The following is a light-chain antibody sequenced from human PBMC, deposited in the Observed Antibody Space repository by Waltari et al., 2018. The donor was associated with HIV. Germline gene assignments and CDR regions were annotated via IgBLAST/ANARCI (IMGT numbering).Light chain of an antibody. CDR1: SVSVSTNYY. V-gene: IGLV8-61*01. Sequence: QTVVTQEPSFSVSPGGTVPLTCGLSSVSVSTNYYHTWYKQSPGQAPRTLIYSTDIRSSGAPARFSGSILGNKAALTITRAQAEDEADYYCVVYLSSGSWVFGGGTKVTVL. CDR3: VVYLSSGSWV. J-gene: IGLJ3*02. CDR2: STD.